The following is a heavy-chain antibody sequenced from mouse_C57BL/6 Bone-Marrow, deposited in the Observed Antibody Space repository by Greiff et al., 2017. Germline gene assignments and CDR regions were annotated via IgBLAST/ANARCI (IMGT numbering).Heavy chain of an antibody. CDR3: ARLRSNYDV. CDR2: IYPGGGYT. V-gene: IGHV1-63*01. J-gene: IGHJ1*03. Sequence: VQGVESGAELVRPGTSVKMSCKASGYTFTNYWIGWAKQRPGHGLEWIGDIYPGGGYTNYNEKFKGKATLTADKSSSTAYMQFSSLTSEDSAIYYCARLRSNYDVWGTGTTVTVSS. D-gene: IGHD5-1*01. CDR1: GYTFTNYW.